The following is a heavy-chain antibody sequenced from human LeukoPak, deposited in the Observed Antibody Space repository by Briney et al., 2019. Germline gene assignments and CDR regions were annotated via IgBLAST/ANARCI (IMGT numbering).Heavy chain of an antibody. Sequence: GGSLRLSCAASGFTFDDYAMHWVRQAPGKGLEWVSGISWNSGSIGYADSVKGRFTISRDNAKNSLYLQMNSLRAEDTAFYYCARSDYSNYVFDYWGRGTLVT. D-gene: IGHD4-11*01. CDR2: ISWNSGSI. CDR1: GFTFDDYA. V-gene: IGHV3-9*01. J-gene: IGHJ4*02. CDR3: ARSDYSNYVFDY.